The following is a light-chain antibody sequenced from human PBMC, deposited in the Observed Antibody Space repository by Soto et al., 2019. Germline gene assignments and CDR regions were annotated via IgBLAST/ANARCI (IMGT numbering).Light chain of an antibody. CDR2: RNN. J-gene: IGLJ3*02. CDR3: AAWDDSLSGPV. Sequence: QSVLTQPPSASGTPGQRVTISCSGSSSNIGSNYVFWYQQLPGTAPKLLIYRNNQRPSGVPDRVSGSKSGTSASLAISGLRSEDEADYYCAAWDDSLSGPVFGGGTKLTVL. CDR1: SSNIGSNY. V-gene: IGLV1-47*01.